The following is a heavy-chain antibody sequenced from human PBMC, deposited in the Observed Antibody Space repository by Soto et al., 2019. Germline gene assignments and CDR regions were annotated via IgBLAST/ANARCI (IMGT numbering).Heavy chain of an antibody. CDR2: INPSGGST. CDR3: ARAVVAGGYYYMDV. CDR1: RYTFTSYY. Sequence: ASVKVSCKASRYTFTSYYMYWVRQAPGQGLEWMGIINPSGGSTSYAQKYQGRVTMTRDTSTSTVYMELSSLRSEDTAVYYCARAVVAGGYYYMDVWGKVTTVTVSS. D-gene: IGHD2-15*01. J-gene: IGHJ6*03. V-gene: IGHV1-46*03.